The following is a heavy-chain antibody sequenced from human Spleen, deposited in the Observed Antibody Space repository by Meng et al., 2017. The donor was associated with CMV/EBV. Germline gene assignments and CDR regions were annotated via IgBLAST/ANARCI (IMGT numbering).Heavy chain of an antibody. CDR1: GGTFSSYA. CDR3: VRDKVGSGRLYYGMDV. Sequence: SVKVSCKASGGTFSSYAISWVRQAPGQGLEWMGGIIPIFGTANYAQKFQGRVTITADKSTSTAYMELSSLRSEDTAVYYCVRDKVGSGRLYYGMDVWGQGTTVTVSS. D-gene: IGHD6-19*01. V-gene: IGHV1-69*06. CDR2: IIPIFGTA. J-gene: IGHJ6*02.